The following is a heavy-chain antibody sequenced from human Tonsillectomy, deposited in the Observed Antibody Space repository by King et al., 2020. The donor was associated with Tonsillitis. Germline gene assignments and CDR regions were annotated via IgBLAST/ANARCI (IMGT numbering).Heavy chain of an antibody. V-gene: IGHV4-34*01. CDR1: GGSFSDYF. CDR2: INHSGFT. Sequence: VQLQQWGAGLMKPSRTLSLTCAVSGGSFSDYFWTWIRQSPGKGLEWIGDINHSGFTDYNPSLKSRLTMSVDTSKSQFSLKLTSVTAADTAVYYCPRGLRYFEWSPTGPSYFYYGSDIWSQGTTVTVSS. J-gene: IGHJ6*02. CDR3: PRGLRYFEWSPTGPSYFYYGSDI. D-gene: IGHD3-9*01.